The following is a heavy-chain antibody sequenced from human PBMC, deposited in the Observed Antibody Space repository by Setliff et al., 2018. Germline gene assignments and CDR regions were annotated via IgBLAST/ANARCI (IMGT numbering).Heavy chain of an antibody. CDR1: GFTFTSSA. V-gene: IGHV1-58*01. D-gene: IGHD3-9*01. CDR2: IVVGSGNT. Sequence: SVKVSCKASGFTFTSSAVQWVRQARGQRLEWIGWIVVGSGNTNYAQKFQERVTITRDMSTSTAYMELSSLRSEDTAVYYCASDGKGYDILTTYGMDVWGQGTTVTVSS. J-gene: IGHJ6*02. CDR3: ASDGKGYDILTTYGMDV.